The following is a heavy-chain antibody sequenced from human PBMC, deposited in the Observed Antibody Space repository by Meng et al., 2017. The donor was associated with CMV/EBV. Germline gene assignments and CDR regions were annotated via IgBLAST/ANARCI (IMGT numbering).Heavy chain of an antibody. CDR2: IKSDGGST. Sequence: SGFTFSTYWMHWVRQAPGKGLEWVSRIKSDGGSTTYAAPVKGRFTISRDNAKDTMYLHMNSLRAEDTAVYYCARVHYENSAWVLDYWGQGTLVTVSS. J-gene: IGHJ4*02. D-gene: IGHD3-22*01. V-gene: IGHV3-74*01. CDR3: ARVHYENSAWVLDY. CDR1: GFTFSTYW.